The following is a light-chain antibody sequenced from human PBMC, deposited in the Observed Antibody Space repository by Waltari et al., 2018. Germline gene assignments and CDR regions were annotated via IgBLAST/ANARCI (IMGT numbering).Light chain of an antibody. CDR1: QDVGDF. CDR3: QQRRNWPPT. V-gene: IGKV3-11*01. Sequence: DIVLTQSPATLSLSPGERATLSCRASQDVGDFIAWFQQRPGQAPRLLIYDTSNRGSGIPTRFSGSGSGTDFTLTISSLGPEDFAHYYCQQRRNWPPTFGQGTSVE. CDR2: DTS. J-gene: IGKJ2*01.